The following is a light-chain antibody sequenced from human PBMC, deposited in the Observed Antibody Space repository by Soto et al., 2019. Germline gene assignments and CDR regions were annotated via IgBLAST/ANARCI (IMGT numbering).Light chain of an antibody. V-gene: IGLV3-21*02. CDR3: QVWQTSSDHPVF. CDR1: DIGSKS. Sequence: SYELTQAPSVSVAPGQTASITCGGDDIGSKSVHWYQQKPGQAPVLVVYDENDRPSGIPERFSGSKSGNTASLTLSRVETGDEADYYCQVWQTSSDHPVFFGGGTQLTVL. CDR2: DEN. J-gene: IGLJ2*01.